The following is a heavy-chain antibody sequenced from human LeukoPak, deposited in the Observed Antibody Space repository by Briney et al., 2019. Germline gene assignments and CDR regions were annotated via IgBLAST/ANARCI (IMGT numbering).Heavy chain of an antibody. CDR3: ARHDHGYSSGRFDY. CDR2: ISYSGIT. D-gene: IGHD5-18*01. Sequence: SETLSLTCTVSGGSINTYYWSWLRQPPGKGLEWIAFISYSGITDYNPSLKARVIISVDMSRNQFSLGLTSVTAADTAVYYCARHDHGYSSGRFDYWGQGILVTVS. J-gene: IGHJ4*02. CDR1: GGSINTYY. V-gene: IGHV4-59*01.